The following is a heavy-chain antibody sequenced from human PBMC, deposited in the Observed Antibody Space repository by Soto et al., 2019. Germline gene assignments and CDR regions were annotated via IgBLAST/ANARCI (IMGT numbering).Heavy chain of an antibody. Sequence: ASVKVSCKASGYTFTSYGISWVRQAPGQGLEWMGWISAYNGNTNYAQKLQGRVTMTTDTSTSTAYMELRSLRSDDTAVYYCARAQDYDILTGSDYYYGMDVWGQ. J-gene: IGHJ6*02. D-gene: IGHD3-9*01. CDR2: ISAYNGNT. CDR1: GYTFTSYG. V-gene: IGHV1-18*04. CDR3: ARAQDYDILTGSDYYYGMDV.